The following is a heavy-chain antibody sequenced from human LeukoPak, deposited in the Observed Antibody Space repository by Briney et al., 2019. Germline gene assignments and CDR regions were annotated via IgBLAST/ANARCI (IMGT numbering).Heavy chain of an antibody. D-gene: IGHD2/OR15-2a*01. V-gene: IGHV3-23*01. CDR1: GFTFSSYS. Sequence: GGSLRLSCAASGFTFSSYSMYWVRQAPGRGLEWVSSISDGGGITYYADSVKGRFTISRDNSENTLYLQMSGLRAEDTAVYYCAKKGSTILAYRYFEYWGQGTLVSVSS. CDR3: AKKGSTILAYRYFEY. CDR2: ISDGGGIT. J-gene: IGHJ4*02.